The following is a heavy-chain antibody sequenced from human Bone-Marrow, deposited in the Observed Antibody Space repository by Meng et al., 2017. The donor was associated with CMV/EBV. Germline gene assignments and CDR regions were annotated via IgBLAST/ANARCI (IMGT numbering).Heavy chain of an antibody. CDR1: GFTFSSYA. Sequence: GGSLRLSCAASGFTFSSYAMSWVRQAPGKGLEWVSVIYSGGSSTYYADSVKGRFTISRDNSKNTLYLHMNSLRAEDTAVYYCGYGMDVWGQGTTVTVSS. J-gene: IGHJ6*02. CDR3: GYGMDV. V-gene: IGHV3-23*03. CDR2: IYSGGSST.